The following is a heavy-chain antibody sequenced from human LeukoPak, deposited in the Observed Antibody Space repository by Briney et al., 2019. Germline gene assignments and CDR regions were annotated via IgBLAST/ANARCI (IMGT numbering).Heavy chain of an antibody. CDR1: GFTFSSYW. V-gene: IGHV3-74*01. Sequence: GGSLRLSCAASGFTFSSYWMHWVRQAPGKGRVWVSRINSDGSSATYADSVKGRFTISRDNVKNTLYLQMNSLRAEDTAVYYCAHHYDFWSGYIDYWGQGTLVTVSS. J-gene: IGHJ4*02. CDR3: AHHYDFWSGYIDY. D-gene: IGHD3-3*01. CDR2: INSDGSSA.